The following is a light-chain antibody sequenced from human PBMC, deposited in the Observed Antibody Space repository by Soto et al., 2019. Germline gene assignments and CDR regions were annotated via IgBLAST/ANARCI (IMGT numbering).Light chain of an antibody. CDR2: DVT. J-gene: IGLJ2*01. Sequence: QSALTQPASVSGSPGQSITISCTGTSTDVGGYKYVSWYQQHPGKAPKLIIYDVTNRPSGVSDRFSGSKSGNTASLTISGLQAEDEADYYCNSYSSTSTRRLFGGGTKLTVL. CDR1: STDVGGYKY. V-gene: IGLV2-14*03. CDR3: NSYSSTSTRRL.